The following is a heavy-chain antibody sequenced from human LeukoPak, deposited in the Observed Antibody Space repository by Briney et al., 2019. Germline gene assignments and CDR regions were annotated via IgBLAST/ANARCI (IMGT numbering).Heavy chain of an antibody. CDR2: ISYDGSNK. V-gene: IGHV3-30*18. CDR1: RFTISSHG. D-gene: IGHD4-17*01. CDR3: AKGQGYGDYVGYY. Sequence: GGSLRLSCAASRFTISSHGMHWVRQAPGKGLEWVALISYDGSNKYYADSVKGRFTISRDNSKNTLYLQVNSLRAEDTAVYYCAKGQGYGDYVGYYWGQGTLVTVSS. J-gene: IGHJ4*02.